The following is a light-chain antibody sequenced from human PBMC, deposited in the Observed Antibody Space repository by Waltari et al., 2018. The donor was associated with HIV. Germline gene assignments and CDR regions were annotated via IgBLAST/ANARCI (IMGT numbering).Light chain of an antibody. J-gene: IGLJ3*02. Sequence: SVLTQPPSASGTPGQRVTISCSGSSSTIGSNPVNWYQHLPGTAPKLLIYGNEKRPSGVPDRFSAAKSGTSASLAISGLQSEDEADYYCAAWDDSLNGGVFGGGTKLTVL. V-gene: IGLV1-44*01. CDR2: GNE. CDR1: SSTIGSNP. CDR3: AAWDDSLNGGV.